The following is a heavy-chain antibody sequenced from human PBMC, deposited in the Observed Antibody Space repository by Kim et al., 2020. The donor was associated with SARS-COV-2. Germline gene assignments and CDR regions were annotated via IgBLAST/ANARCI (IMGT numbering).Heavy chain of an antibody. V-gene: IGHV4-39*01. CDR1: GGSISSSSYY. CDR2: IYYSGST. D-gene: IGHD4-17*01. Sequence: SETLSLTCTVSGGSISSSSYYWGWIRQPPGKGLEWIGSIYYSGSTYYNPSLKSRVTISVDTSKNQFSLKLSSVTAADTAVYYCARLGADYGGHPGDYWG. J-gene: IGHJ4*01. CDR3: ARLGADYGGHPGDY.